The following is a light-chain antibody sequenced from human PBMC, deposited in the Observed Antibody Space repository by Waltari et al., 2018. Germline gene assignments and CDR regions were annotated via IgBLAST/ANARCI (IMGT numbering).Light chain of an antibody. Sequence: DIVMTQSPDSLAVSLGERATINCKSSQSVLYSSNNKNYCAWYKQKPGQPPKLLIYWASTRESGFPDLFSGSGSGTDFTLTISSLQAEDVAVYYCQQYYSTPLTFGGGTKVEIK. J-gene: IGKJ4*01. CDR3: QQYYSTPLT. V-gene: IGKV4-1*01. CDR2: WAS. CDR1: QSVLYSSNNKNY.